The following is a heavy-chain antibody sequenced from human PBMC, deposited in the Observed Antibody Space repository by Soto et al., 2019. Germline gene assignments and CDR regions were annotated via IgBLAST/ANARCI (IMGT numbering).Heavy chain of an antibody. V-gene: IGHV1-69*13. CDR3: ARTRLNPDSSGWYSHYYYYGMDV. CDR2: IIPIFGTA. Sequence: ASVKVSCKASGGTFSSYAISWVRQAPGQGLEWMGGIIPIFGTANYAQKFQGRVTITADESTSTAYMELSSLRSEDTAVYYCARTRLNPDSSGWYSHYYYYGMDVWGQGTTVTVSS. CDR1: GGTFSSYA. J-gene: IGHJ6*02. D-gene: IGHD6-19*01.